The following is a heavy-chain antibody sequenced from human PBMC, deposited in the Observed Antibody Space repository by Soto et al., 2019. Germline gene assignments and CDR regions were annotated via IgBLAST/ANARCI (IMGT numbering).Heavy chain of an antibody. CDR2: INPSGGST. CDR3: ARQRGVVGPAAIGWNDAFDI. V-gene: IGHV1-46*01. CDR1: GYTFTSYY. D-gene: IGHD2-2*02. Sequence: QVQLVQSGAEVKKPGASVKVSCKASGYTFTSYYMHWVRQAPGQGLEWMGIINPSGGSTSYAQKFQGRVTMTRDTSTRTVYMELSSLRSEDTAVYYCARQRGVVGPAAIGWNDAFDIWGQGTMVTVSS. J-gene: IGHJ3*02.